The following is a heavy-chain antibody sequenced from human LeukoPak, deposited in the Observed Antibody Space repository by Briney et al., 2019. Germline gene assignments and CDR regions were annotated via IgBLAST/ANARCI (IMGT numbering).Heavy chain of an antibody. CDR2: ISSSSSYI. J-gene: IGHJ4*02. CDR1: GFTFSDYY. D-gene: IGHD6-19*01. V-gene: IGHV3-11*06. CDR3: ARVGIAVAGTKGFDY. Sequence: PGGSLRLSCAASGFTFSDYYMSWIRQAPGKGLEWVSSISSSSSYIYYADSVKGRFTISRDNAKNSLYLQMNSLRAEDTAVYYCARVGIAVAGTKGFDYWGQGTLVTVSS.